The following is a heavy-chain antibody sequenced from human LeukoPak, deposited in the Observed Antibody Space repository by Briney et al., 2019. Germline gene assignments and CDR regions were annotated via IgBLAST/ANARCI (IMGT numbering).Heavy chain of an antibody. CDR2: IWYDGSNK. CDR1: GFTFSSYG. V-gene: IGHV3-33*01. Sequence: GGSLRLSCAASGFTFSSYGMHWVRQAPGKGLEWVAVIWYDGSNKYCADSVKGRFTISRDNSKNTLYLQMNSLRAEDTAVYYCARVRRLRAEFDYWGQGTLVTVSS. CDR3: ARVRRLRAEFDY. J-gene: IGHJ4*02.